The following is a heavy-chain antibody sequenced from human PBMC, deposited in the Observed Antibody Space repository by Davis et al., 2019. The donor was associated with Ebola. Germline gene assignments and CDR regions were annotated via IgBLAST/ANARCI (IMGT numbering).Heavy chain of an antibody. J-gene: IGHJ5*02. V-gene: IGHV1-18*04. Sequence: AASVKVSCKASGYTFTSYGISWVRQAPGQGLEWMGWISAYNGNTNYAQKFQGRVTMTRDTSISTAYMELSRLRSEDTAVYYCASEMATIRPSWGQGTLVTVSS. CDR1: GYTFTSYG. D-gene: IGHD5-24*01. CDR2: ISAYNGNT. CDR3: ASEMATIRPS.